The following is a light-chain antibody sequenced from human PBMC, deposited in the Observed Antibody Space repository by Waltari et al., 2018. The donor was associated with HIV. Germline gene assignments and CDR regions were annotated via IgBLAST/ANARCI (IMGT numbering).Light chain of an antibody. J-gene: IGKJ1*01. CDR1: QSVNNN. Sequence: DIVMTQSPATLSVSSGERATLSCRASQSVNNNLAWYQQKPGRAPRLLIYGASNRATGIPARFSGSGSRTEFTLTISSLQSEDFAVYYCQQYNNWPWTFGQGTKVEIK. CDR3: QQYNNWPWT. CDR2: GAS. V-gene: IGKV3-15*01.